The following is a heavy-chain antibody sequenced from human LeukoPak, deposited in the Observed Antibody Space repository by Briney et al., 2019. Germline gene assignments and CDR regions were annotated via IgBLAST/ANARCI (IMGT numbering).Heavy chain of an antibody. CDR2: VSGDGGRT. CDR1: GFTFDEFG. J-gene: IGHJ1*01. Sequence: GGSLRLSCAASGFTFDEFGMHWVRQAPGKGLEWVSFVSGDGGRTDYADSVKGRFTISRDNSKNSLYLQMNSLTADDTAFYFCARERMSRAPTYF. CDR3: ARERMSRAPTYF. D-gene: IGHD2-15*01. V-gene: IGHV3-43*02.